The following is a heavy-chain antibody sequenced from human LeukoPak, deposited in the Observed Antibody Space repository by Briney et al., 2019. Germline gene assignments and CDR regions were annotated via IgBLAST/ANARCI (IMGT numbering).Heavy chain of an antibody. Sequence: GGSLRLSCAASGLSFSTYWMSWVRQAPGKGLEWVANIKRDGSETYYVDSVKGRFTISRDNAKKSLYLQMNSLRAEDTAVYYCARDVWGDRDGYFDYWGLGTLVTVSS. V-gene: IGHV3-7*01. CDR1: GLSFSTYW. D-gene: IGHD2-21*01. CDR3: ARDVWGDRDGYFDY. J-gene: IGHJ4*02. CDR2: IKRDGSET.